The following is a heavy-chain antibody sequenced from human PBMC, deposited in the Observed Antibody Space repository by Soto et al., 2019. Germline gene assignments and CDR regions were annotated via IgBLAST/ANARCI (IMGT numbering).Heavy chain of an antibody. J-gene: IGHJ4*02. D-gene: IGHD2-15*01. Sequence: GGSLRLSCAASGFTFSNYAMTWVRQAPGKGLEWLSSITGGGSYTYDADSVAGRFTISRDNSKNTLYLQMNSLRAEDTAVYYCAKAPVGSCSGPSCYPLDHWGQGTPVTVSS. CDR1: GFTFSNYA. CDR3: AKAPVGSCSGPSCYPLDH. CDR2: ITGGGSYT. V-gene: IGHV3-23*01.